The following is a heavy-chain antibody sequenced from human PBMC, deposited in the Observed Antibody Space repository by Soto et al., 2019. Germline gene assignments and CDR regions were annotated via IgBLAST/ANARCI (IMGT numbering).Heavy chain of an antibody. J-gene: IGHJ4*02. CDR3: AREQGAFTRIRGDVDH. CDR2: IRRKDFGGTT. D-gene: IGHD3-10*01. V-gene: IGHV3-49*05. Sequence: EVQLVESGGDLVKPGQSLRLSCIASGFTFGDYSMSWFRQAPGKGLEWLNFIRRKDFGGTTEDAASVKGRFTMSRDDSRSILYLQMNSLKIEDTGVYYCAREQGAFTRIRGDVDHWGQGTLVTVSP. CDR1: GFTFGDYS.